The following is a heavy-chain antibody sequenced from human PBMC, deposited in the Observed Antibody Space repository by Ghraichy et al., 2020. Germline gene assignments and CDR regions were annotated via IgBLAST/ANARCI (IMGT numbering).Heavy chain of an antibody. V-gene: IGHV3-23*01. CDR1: GFTFSSYA. CDR3: AKGALEWLFYYYYGMDV. J-gene: IGHJ6*02. D-gene: IGHD3-3*01. Sequence: GGSLRLSCAASGFTFSSYAMSWVRQAPGKGLEWVSAISGSGGSTYYADSVKGRFTISRDNSKNTLYLQMNSLRAEDTAVYYCAKGALEWLFYYYYGMDVWGQGTTVTVSS. CDR2: ISGSGGST.